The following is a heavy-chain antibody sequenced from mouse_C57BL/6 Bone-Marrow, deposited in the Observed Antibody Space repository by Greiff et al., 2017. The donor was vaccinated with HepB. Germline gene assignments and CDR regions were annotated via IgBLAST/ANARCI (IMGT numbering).Heavy chain of an antibody. Sequence: QVQLQQSGPELVKPGASVKISCKASGYAFSSSWMNWVKQRPGKGLEWIGRIYPGDGDTNYNGKFKGKATLTADKSSSTAYMQLSSLTSEESAVYFCARVYYDYDEAYWGQGTLVTVSA. CDR3: ARVYYDYDEAY. V-gene: IGHV1-82*01. J-gene: IGHJ3*01. D-gene: IGHD2-4*01. CDR2: IYPGDGDT. CDR1: GYAFSSSW.